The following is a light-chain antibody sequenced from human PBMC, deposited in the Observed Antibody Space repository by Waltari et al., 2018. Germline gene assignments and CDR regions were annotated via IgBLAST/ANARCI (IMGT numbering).Light chain of an antibody. CDR3: SSYTSSSPWV. V-gene: IGLV2-14*03. CDR2: DVS. CDR1: SSDVGGYNY. J-gene: IGLJ3*02. Sequence: QSALTQPASVSGSPGQSITISCTGTSSDVGGYNYVSWYQQHPGKAPKRIIYDVSNRPSGVFNRFSGAKSGNTASLTISGRQAEDEADYYCSSYTSSSPWVFGGGTKLTVL.